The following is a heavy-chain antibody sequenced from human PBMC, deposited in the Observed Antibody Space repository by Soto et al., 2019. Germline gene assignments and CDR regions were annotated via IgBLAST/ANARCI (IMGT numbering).Heavy chain of an antibody. CDR2: ISHDGSNQ. J-gene: IGHJ6*02. CDR1: GFSFSDFG. CDR3: AKAPFRRPYYFYGMDV. Sequence: QVQLVESGGGVVQPGRSLRLSCAPSGFSFSDFGMHWVRQAPGKGLEWVAAISHDGSNQYYGDSVKGRFTVSRDNFKETLYLQMNSLTTDDSGVYFCAKAPFRRPYYFYGMDVWGQGTTVIVSS. D-gene: IGHD3-10*01. V-gene: IGHV3-30*18.